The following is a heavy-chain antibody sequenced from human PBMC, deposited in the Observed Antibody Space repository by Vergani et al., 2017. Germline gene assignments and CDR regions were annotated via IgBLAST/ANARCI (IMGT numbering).Heavy chain of an antibody. Sequence: QLQLQESGPGLVKPSETLSLTCTVSGGSISSSSYYWGWIRQPPGKGLEWIGSIYYSGSTYYNPSLKSRVTISVDTSKNQFSLKLSSVTAEDTAVYYCATSYCANGVCWFDPWGQGTLVTVSS. V-gene: IGHV4-39*01. CDR3: ATSYCANGVCWFDP. D-gene: IGHD2-8*01. J-gene: IGHJ5*02. CDR2: IYYSGST. CDR1: GGSISSSSYY.